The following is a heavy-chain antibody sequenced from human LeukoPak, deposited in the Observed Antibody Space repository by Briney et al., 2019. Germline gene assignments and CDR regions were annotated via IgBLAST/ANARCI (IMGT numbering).Heavy chain of an antibody. CDR2: ISAYNGNT. CDR3: ATHRGYCSSTSCQNELELDY. Sequence: GASVKVSCKASGYTFTSYGISWVRQAPGQGLEWMGWISAYNGNTNCPQKLQGRVTMTTDTSTSTAYMELRSLRSDDTAVYYCATHRGYCSSTSCQNELELDYWGQGTLVTVSS. J-gene: IGHJ4*02. CDR1: GYTFTSYG. D-gene: IGHD2-2*03. V-gene: IGHV1-18*01.